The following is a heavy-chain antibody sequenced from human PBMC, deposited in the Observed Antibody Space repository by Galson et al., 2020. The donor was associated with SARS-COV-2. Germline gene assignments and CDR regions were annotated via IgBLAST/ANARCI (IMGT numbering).Heavy chain of an antibody. CDR1: GGSISSSSYY. CDR2: IYYSGST. D-gene: IGHD3-22*01. Sequence: SETLSLTCTVSGGSISSSSYYWGWIRQPPGKGLEWIGSIYYSGSTYYNPSLKSRVTISVDTSKNQFSLKLSSVTAADTAVYYCASPRVYYDSSCYYSPRHDAFDIWGQGTMVTVSS. J-gene: IGHJ3*02. V-gene: IGHV4-39*01. CDR3: ASPRVYYDSSCYYSPRHDAFDI.